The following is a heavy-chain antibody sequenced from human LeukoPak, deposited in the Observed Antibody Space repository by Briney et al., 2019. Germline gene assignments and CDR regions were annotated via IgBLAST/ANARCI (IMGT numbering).Heavy chain of an antibody. CDR3: ARSEYYYDSSGYYYFDY. CDR1: GFTFSSYW. V-gene: IGHV3-7*01. J-gene: IGHJ4*02. D-gene: IGHD3-22*01. CDR2: IKQDGSEK. Sequence: GGSLRLSCAASGFTFSSYWMSWVRQAPGQGLEWVANIKQDGSEKYYVDSVKGRFTISRDNAKNSLYLQMNSLRAEDTAVYYCARSEYYYDSSGYYYFDYWGQGTLVTVSS.